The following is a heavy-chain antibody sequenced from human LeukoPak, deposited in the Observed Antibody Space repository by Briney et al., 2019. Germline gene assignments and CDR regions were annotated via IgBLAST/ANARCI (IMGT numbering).Heavy chain of an antibody. D-gene: IGHD2/OR15-2a*01. CDR2: IIPIFGTA. Sequence: SVKVSCKASGGTFSSYAISWVRQAPGQGLEWMGGIIPIFGTANYAQKFQGRVTITADKSTSTAYMELSSLRSEDTAVYYCASLYGSYYYYYMDVWGKGTTVTVSS. CDR3: ASLYGSYYYYYMDV. J-gene: IGHJ6*03. V-gene: IGHV1-69*06. CDR1: GGTFSSYA.